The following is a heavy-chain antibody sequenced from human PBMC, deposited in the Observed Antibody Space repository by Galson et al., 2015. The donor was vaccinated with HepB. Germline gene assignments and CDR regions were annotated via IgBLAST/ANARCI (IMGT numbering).Heavy chain of an antibody. J-gene: IGHJ5*02. V-gene: IGHV1-3*01. Sequence: KVSCKASGYTFTSYAMHWVRQAPGQRLEWMGWINAGNGNTKYSQKFQGRVTITWDTSASTAYMELSSLRSEDTAVYYCARVFPAGYCSSTSCYNGVRWFDPWGQGTLVTVSS. D-gene: IGHD2-2*02. CDR2: INAGNGNT. CDR3: ARVFPAGYCSSTSCYNGVRWFDP. CDR1: GYTFTSYA.